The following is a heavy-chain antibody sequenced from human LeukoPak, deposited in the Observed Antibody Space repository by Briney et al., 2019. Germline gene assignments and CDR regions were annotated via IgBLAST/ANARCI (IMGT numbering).Heavy chain of an antibody. J-gene: IGHJ4*02. D-gene: IGHD2-2*02. CDR2: ISSGGGTT. CDR3: AKPDCSYSDCYRPTY. V-gene: IGHV3-23*01. CDR1: GFTFSSYA. Sequence: GGSLRLSCVVSGFTFSSYAMNWVRQAPGKGLEWVSAISSGGGTTYYADSVKGRFTISRDNSKNSLYLHMNSLRAEDTAVYYCAKPDCSYSDCYRPTYWGQGTLVTVSS.